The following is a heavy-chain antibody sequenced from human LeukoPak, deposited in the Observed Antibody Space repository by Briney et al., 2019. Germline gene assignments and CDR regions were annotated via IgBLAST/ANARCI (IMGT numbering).Heavy chain of an antibody. CDR2: FHSSGST. CDR3: ARGDYGDYRHWFDP. Sequence: SETLSLTCTVSGGSISSGSYYWGWIRQPPGKGLKWIGSFHSSGSTYYNPSLKSRVTILVDTPKNQFSLKLSSMTAADTAVYYCARGDYGDYRHWFDPWGQGTLVTVSS. J-gene: IGHJ5*02. V-gene: IGHV4-39*07. CDR1: GGSISSGSYY. D-gene: IGHD4-17*01.